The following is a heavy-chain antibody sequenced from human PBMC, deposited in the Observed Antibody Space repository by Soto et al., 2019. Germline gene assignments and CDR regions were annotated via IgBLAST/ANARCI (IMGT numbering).Heavy chain of an antibody. Sequence: QVQLVESGGGVVQPGRSLRLSCAASGFTFSSYGMHWVRQAPGKGLEWVAVISYDGSNKYYADSVKGRFTISRDNSKNTLYLQMNSLRAEDTAVYYCAKEIPIFGVVGFNWFDPWGQGTLVTVSS. CDR1: GFTFSSYG. CDR3: AKEIPIFGVVGFNWFDP. V-gene: IGHV3-30*18. J-gene: IGHJ5*02. CDR2: ISYDGSNK. D-gene: IGHD3-3*01.